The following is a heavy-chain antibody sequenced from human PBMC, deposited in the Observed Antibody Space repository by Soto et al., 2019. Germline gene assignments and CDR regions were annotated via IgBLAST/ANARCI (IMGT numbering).Heavy chain of an antibody. D-gene: IGHD2-15*01. CDR2: IYNSGST. Sequence: SETLSLTCTVSGGSISSYYWSWIRQPPGKGLEWIGFIYNSGSTNYNPSLKSRVTISVDTSKKQFALKRSSVTVADTAVYYCARRKRSYLDYWGQGILVTVSS. CDR1: GGSISSYY. J-gene: IGHJ4*02. V-gene: IGHV4-59*01. CDR3: ARRKRSYLDY.